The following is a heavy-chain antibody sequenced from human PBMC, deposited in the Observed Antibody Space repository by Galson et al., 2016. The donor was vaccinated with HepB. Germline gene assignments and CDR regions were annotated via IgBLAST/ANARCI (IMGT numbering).Heavy chain of an antibody. CDR3: VRGSTAPDV. D-gene: IGHD3-16*01. CDR1: GFTFSSYG. J-gene: IGHJ6*04. CDR2: ISMSGGSR. Sequence: RLSCAGSGFTFSSYGMTWVRQAPGKGLEDVSSISMSGGSRDYAESVKGRFTISRDNSRGTLFLQMNSLRVEDTGVYYCVRGSTAPDVWGKGTTVTVSS. V-gene: IGHV3-23*01.